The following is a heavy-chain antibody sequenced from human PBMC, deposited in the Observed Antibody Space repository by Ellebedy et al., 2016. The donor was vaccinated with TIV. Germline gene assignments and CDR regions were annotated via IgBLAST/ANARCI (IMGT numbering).Heavy chain of an antibody. Sequence: GESLKISCAASGFIFSSSAMSWVRQAPGKGLEWVSNIDGSGDTYYADSVEGRFTIFRDNSKKTLYLQMNSLRADDTAVYYCAKVGAPLSAYGDFDHWGQGTLVTVSS. CDR1: GFIFSSSA. V-gene: IGHV3-23*01. J-gene: IGHJ4*02. CDR3: AKVGAPLSAYGDFDH. D-gene: IGHD6-25*01. CDR2: IDGSGDT.